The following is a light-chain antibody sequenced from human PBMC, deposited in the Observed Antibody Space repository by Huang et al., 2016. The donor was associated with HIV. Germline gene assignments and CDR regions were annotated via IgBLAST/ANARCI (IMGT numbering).Light chain of an antibody. CDR2: GAS. CDR1: EDIGNY. J-gene: IGKJ1*01. Sequence: IPLTQSPSSLSASVGDRVTITCLASEDIGNYLAWFQQKPGKAPKLLVYGASTLQNGVPSRFSGTGSGTHFTLTISSLQPEDFATYYCQQLSTYPRTFGRGTKVEIK. V-gene: IGKV1-9*01. CDR3: QQLSTYPRT.